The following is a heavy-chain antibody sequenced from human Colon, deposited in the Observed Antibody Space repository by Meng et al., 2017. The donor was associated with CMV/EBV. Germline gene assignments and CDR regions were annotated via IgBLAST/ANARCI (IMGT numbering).Heavy chain of an antibody. J-gene: IGHJ5*02. Sequence: ASVKVSCKASGYTFTSYYMHWVRQAPGQGLEWMGIINPSGGSTSYAQKFQGRVTMTRDTSTSTVYMELSRPNSDDTAVYYCARLREDTLFWSGYYVSWFDPWGQGTLVTVSS. CDR1: GYTFTSYY. CDR2: INPSGGST. D-gene: IGHD3-3*01. CDR3: ARLREDTLFWSGYYVSWFDP. V-gene: IGHV1-46*01.